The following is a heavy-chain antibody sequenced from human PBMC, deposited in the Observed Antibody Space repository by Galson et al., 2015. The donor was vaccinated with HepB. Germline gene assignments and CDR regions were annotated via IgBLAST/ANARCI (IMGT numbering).Heavy chain of an antibody. Sequence: GFTFSSYTMNWVRQAPGKGLESVSYISSTGTTMYYADSATGRFTIPRDNAQNSLYLQMNSLRDEDTAVYYCARVYFGSGSSSAYWYFDLWGRGALVTVSS. V-gene: IGHV3-48*02. CDR2: ISSTGTTM. CDR3: ARVYFGSGSSSAYWYFDL. D-gene: IGHD3-10*01. J-gene: IGHJ2*01. CDR1: GFTFSSYT.